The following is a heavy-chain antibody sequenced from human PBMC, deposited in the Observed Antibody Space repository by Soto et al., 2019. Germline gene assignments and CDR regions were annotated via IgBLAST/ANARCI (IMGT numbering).Heavy chain of an antibody. Sequence: QVQLVQSGAEVKKPGSSVKVSCKASGGTFSSYAISWVRQAPGQGLEWMGGIIPIFGTANYAQKFQGRVTITADESTSTADMELSSLRSEDTAVYYCAWYYYDSSGYYYFDYWGQGTLVTVSS. CDR2: IIPIFGTA. D-gene: IGHD3-22*01. J-gene: IGHJ4*02. CDR1: GGTFSSYA. V-gene: IGHV1-69*12. CDR3: AWYYYDSSGYYYFDY.